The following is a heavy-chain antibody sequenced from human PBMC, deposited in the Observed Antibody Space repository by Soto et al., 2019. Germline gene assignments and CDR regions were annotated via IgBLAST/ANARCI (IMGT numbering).Heavy chain of an antibody. CDR3: AKDGGREGYFGNWFDP. CDR1: GGTLSNYA. Sequence: SVKVSCKASGGTLSNYAITWVRQAPGQGLEWLGRIIPIFGTANYAQKIQGRVKIKADESTTTAYMELSSLRSDDTAVYYCAKDGGREGYFGNWFDPWGQGTLGTVS. CDR2: IIPIFGTA. D-gene: IGHD2-15*01. J-gene: IGHJ5*02. V-gene: IGHV1-69*13.